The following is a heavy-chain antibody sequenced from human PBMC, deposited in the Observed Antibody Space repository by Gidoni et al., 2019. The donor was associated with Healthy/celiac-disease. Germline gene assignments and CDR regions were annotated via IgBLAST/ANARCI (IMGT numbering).Heavy chain of an antibody. D-gene: IGHD3-10*01. Sequence: QVTLKESGPVLVKPTETLTLTCTVSGLSLSNARMGVSWIRQHPGKALEWLAHIFSNDEKSYSTSLKSRLTISKDTSKSQVVLTMTNMDPVDTATYYCARMGFITMVRGVIGAFDIWGQGTMVTVSS. V-gene: IGHV2-26*01. J-gene: IGHJ3*02. CDR3: ARMGFITMVRGVIGAFDI. CDR2: IFSNDEK. CDR1: GLSLSNARMG.